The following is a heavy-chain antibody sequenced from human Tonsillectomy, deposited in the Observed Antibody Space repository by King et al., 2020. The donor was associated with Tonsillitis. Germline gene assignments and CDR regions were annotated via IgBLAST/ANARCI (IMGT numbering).Heavy chain of an antibody. J-gene: IGHJ4*02. D-gene: IGHD3-10*01. V-gene: IGHV3-7*01. CDR1: GFTFSSYW. Sequence: VQLVESGGGLVHPGGSLRLSCAASGFTFSSYWMSWVRQAPGKGLEWVANIKQDGSEKYYVDSVKGRFTISRDNAKNSLYLQMNSLRAEDTAVYYCARDYGSGSYYNAQFDYWGQGTLVTVSS. CDR3: ARDYGSGSYYNAQFDY. CDR2: IKQDGSEK.